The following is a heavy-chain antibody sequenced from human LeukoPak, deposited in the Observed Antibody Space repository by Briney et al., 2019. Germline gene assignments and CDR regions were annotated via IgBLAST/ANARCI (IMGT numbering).Heavy chain of an antibody. J-gene: IGHJ4*02. CDR1: GFTFSSYA. V-gene: IGHV3-30-3*01. Sequence: GGSLRLSCAASGFTFSSYAMHWVRQAPGKGLEWVAVISYDGSNKYYADSVKGRFTISRDNSKNTLYLQMNSLRAEDTAVYYCARDRRRYCSSTSCYGPFDYWGQGTLVTVSS. CDR3: ARDRRRYCSSTSCYGPFDY. CDR2: ISYDGSNK. D-gene: IGHD2-2*01.